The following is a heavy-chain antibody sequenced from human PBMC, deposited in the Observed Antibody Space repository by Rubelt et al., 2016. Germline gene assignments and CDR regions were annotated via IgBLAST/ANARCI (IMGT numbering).Heavy chain of an antibody. Sequence: EVQLVESGGGLVQPGGSLRLSCAASGFTFSSYAMSWVRQAPGKGLEWVSAISGSGGSTYYADSVKGRFTISRDNSKNTLYLQMNSLRAEDTAVYYCAKGGDGYNPGYYYYYGMDVWGQGTTVTVSS. J-gene: IGHJ6*02. CDR3: AKGGDGYNPGYYYYYGMDV. CDR2: ISGSGGST. D-gene: IGHD5-24*01. CDR1: GFTFSSYA. V-gene: IGHV3-23*04.